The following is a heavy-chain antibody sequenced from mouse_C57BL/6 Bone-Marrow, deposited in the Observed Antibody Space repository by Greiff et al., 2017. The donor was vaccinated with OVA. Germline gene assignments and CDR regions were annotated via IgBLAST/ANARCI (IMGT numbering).Heavy chain of an antibody. D-gene: IGHD1-1*01. J-gene: IGHJ4*01. CDR2: IDPETGGT. Sequence: QVQLKESGAELVRPGASVTLSCKASGYTFTDYEMHWVKQTPVHGLEWIGAIDPETGGTAYNQKFKGKAILTADKSSSTAYMELRSLTSEDSAVYYCTRKYYGREKDAMDYWGQGTSVTVSS. CDR1: GYTFTDYE. CDR3: TRKYYGREKDAMDY. V-gene: IGHV1-15*01.